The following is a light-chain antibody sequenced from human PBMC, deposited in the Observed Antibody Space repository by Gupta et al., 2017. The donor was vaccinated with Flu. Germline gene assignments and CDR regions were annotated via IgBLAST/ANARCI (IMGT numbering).Light chain of an antibody. CDR3: QHRSNWPLFT. Sequence: ERATLSCRASQSVTRHLAWYQHKPGQAPRLLIYGVSNRATGIPARFSGSGSGTDFTLTISSLEPEDFAVYYCQHRSNWPLFTFGPGTKVDIK. J-gene: IGKJ3*01. CDR2: GVS. V-gene: IGKV3-11*01. CDR1: QSVTRH.